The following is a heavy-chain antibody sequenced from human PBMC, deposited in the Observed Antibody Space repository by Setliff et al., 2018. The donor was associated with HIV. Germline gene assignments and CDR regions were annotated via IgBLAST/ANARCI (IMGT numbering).Heavy chain of an antibody. CDR2: ISSSGSTI. J-gene: IGHJ5*02. CDR3: ARGHLDYNFWDEVLGNWFDP. V-gene: IGHV3-11*01. Sequence: PGGSLRLSCAASGFTFSDYYMSWIRQAPGKGLEWVSYISSSGSTIYYADSVKGRFTISRDNAKNSLYLQMNSLRSEDTAVYYCARGHLDYNFWDEVLGNWFDPWGQGTLVTVSS. D-gene: IGHD3-3*01. CDR1: GFTFSDYY.